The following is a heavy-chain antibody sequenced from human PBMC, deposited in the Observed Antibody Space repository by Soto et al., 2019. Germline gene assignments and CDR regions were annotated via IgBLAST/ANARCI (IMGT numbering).Heavy chain of an antibody. J-gene: IGHJ6*02. CDR1: GYSFTSYW. V-gene: IGHV5-10-1*01. CDR3: ARRMRDSSGTYYYYYYGMDV. Sequence: PGESLKISCKGSGYSFTSYWISWVRQMPGKGLEWMGRIDPSDSYTNYSPSFQGHVTISADKSISTAYLQWSSLKASDTAMYYCARRMRDSSGTYYYYYYGMDVWGQGTTVTVSS. D-gene: IGHD3-22*01. CDR2: IDPSDSYT.